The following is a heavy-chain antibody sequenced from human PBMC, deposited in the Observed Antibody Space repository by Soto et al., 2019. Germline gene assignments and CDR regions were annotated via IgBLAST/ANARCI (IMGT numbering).Heavy chain of an antibody. CDR3: ARERAADDAFDI. J-gene: IGHJ3*02. CDR1: GFTFSSYS. CDR2: ISGSSSYI. D-gene: IGHD6-13*01. Sequence: GGSLRLSCAASGFTFSSYSMNWVRQAPGKGLEWVSSISGSSSYIYYADSVKGRFTISRDNAKNSLYLQMNSLRAEDAAVYYCARERAADDAFDIWGQGTMVTVSS. V-gene: IGHV3-21*01.